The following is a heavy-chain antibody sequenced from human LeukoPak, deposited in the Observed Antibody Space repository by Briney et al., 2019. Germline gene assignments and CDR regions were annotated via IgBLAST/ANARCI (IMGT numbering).Heavy chain of an antibody. CDR3: ARASGYSYGYGTQGY. D-gene: IGHD5-18*01. Sequence: ASVKVSCKASGGTFSSYTISWVRQATGQGLEWMGWMNPNSGNTGYAQKFQGRVTITRNTSISTAYMELSSLRSEDTAVYYCARASGYSYGYGTQGYWGQGTLVTVSP. J-gene: IGHJ4*02. CDR1: GGTFSSYT. CDR2: MNPNSGNT. V-gene: IGHV1-8*03.